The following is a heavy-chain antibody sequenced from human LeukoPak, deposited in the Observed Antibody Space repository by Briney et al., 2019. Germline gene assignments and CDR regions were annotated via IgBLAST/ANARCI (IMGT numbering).Heavy chain of an antibody. CDR2: ISGSGGST. D-gene: IGHD6-13*01. Sequence: TGGSLRLSCAASGFTFSSYAMSWVRQAPGKGLEWVSAISGSGGSTYYADSVKGRFTISRDNSKNTLYLQMNSLRAEDTAVYYCARSRRYSSSWYASWGQGTLVTVSS. J-gene: IGHJ5*01. V-gene: IGHV3-23*01. CDR1: GFTFSSYA. CDR3: ARSRRYSSSWYAS.